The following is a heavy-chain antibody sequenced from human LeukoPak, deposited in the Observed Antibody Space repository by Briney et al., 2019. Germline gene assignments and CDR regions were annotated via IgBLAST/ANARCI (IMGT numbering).Heavy chain of an antibody. V-gene: IGHV4-61*02. D-gene: IGHD3-10*01. J-gene: IGHJ4*02. CDR3: AREGDHYGSGSYYTPFDY. Sequence: PSQTLSLTCTVSGGSISSGSYYWSWIRQPAGKGLEWIGRIYTSGSTNYNPSLKSRVTISVDTSKNQFSLKLSSVTAADTAVYYCAREGDHYGSGSYYTPFDYWGQGTLVTVSS. CDR2: IYTSGST. CDR1: GGSISSGSYY.